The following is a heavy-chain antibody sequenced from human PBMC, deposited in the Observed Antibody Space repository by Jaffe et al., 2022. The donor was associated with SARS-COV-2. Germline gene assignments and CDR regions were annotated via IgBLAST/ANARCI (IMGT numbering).Heavy chain of an antibody. CDR2: IYSGGST. CDR1: GFTVSSNY. J-gene: IGHJ6*02. CDR3: ASPGPVVTPSDYYYYGMDV. D-gene: IGHD2-21*02. V-gene: IGHV3-53*04. Sequence: EVQLVESGGGLVQPGGSLRLSCAASGFTVSSNYMSWVRQAPGKGLEWVSVIYSGGSTYYADSVKGRFTISRHNSKNTLYLQMNSLRAEDTAVYYCASPGPVVTPSDYYYYGMDVWGQGTTVTVSS.